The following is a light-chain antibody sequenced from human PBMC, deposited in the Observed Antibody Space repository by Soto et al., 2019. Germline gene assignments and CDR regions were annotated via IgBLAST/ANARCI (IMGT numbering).Light chain of an antibody. V-gene: IGLV2-23*03. CDR3: CSYAGSYPFVV. J-gene: IGLJ3*02. CDR2: EGS. CDR1: SSDVGSYNL. Sequence: QSALTQPASVSGSPGQSVTISCTGTSSDVGSYNLVSWYQQHPGKAPKLMIYEGSKRPSGVSNRFSGSKSGSTASLTISGLQAEDEADYYCCSYAGSYPFVVFGGGTKLTVL.